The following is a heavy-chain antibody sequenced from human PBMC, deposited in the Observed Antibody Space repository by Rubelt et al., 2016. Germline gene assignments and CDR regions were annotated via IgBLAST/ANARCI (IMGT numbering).Heavy chain of an antibody. D-gene: IGHD3-16*01. J-gene: IGHJ6*03. V-gene: IGHV4-61*01. Sequence: QVQLQESGPGLVKPSETLSLTCTVSGGSVSSGSYYWSWIRQPPGKGLEWIGYIYYSGSTNYNPSLKSRVTHSVDPSKNQFAPKRSSVTAADTAVYYCARRVYADYYYYYLDVWGEGTTVTVSS. CDR2: IYYSGST. CDR3: ARRVYADYYYYYLDV. CDR1: GGSVSSGSYY.